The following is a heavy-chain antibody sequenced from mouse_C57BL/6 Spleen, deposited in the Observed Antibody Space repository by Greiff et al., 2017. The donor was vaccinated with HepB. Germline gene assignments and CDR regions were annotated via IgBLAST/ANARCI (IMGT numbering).Heavy chain of an antibody. D-gene: IGHD1-1*02. V-gene: IGHV1-72*01. CDR3: AGGGYYWYFDD. CDR1: GYTFTSYW. CDR2: IDPDSGGT. J-gene: IGHJ1*03. Sequence: QVQLQQPGAELVKPGASVKLSCKASGYTFTSYWMPWVKQRPGQGLEWIGKIDPDSGGTNYNEKFKSKATLTVDKPSSTAYMQLSSLTSEDSAVYYCAGGGYYWYFDDWGKGTTVTVSS.